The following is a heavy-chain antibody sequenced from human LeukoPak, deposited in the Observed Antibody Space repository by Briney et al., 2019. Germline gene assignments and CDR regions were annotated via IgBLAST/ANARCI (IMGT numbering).Heavy chain of an antibody. D-gene: IGHD3-3*01. CDR2: MNPNSGNT. Sequence: ASVKVSCKASGYTFSNYEINWVRQATGQGLGWMGWMNPNSGNTGYAQKFQGRVTITRDTSINTAYMELSSLRSEDTAVYYCARGYDFWSGHSSLFDYWGQGTLVTVSS. J-gene: IGHJ4*02. CDR1: GYTFSNYE. CDR3: ARGYDFWSGHSSLFDY. V-gene: IGHV1-8*03.